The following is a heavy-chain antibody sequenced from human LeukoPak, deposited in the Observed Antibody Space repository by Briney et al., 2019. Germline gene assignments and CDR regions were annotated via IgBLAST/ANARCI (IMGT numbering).Heavy chain of an antibody. CDR1: GFAFGKYD. V-gene: IGHV3-23*01. J-gene: IGHJ4*02. Sequence: GGSLRLSCAASGFAFGKYDMSWVRQAPGKGLEWVSFIGGSGINTYYAASVKGRFTISWDTSKNTLFLQMSSLRGDDTAVYYCVKAIVPTTRPFDAWGQGTPVTVSS. CDR3: VKAIVPTTRPFDA. D-gene: IGHD5-12*01. CDR2: IGGSGINT.